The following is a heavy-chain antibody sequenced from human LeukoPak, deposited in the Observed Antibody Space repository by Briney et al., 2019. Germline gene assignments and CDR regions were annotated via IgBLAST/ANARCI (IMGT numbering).Heavy chain of an antibody. D-gene: IGHD6-13*01. J-gene: IGHJ4*02. V-gene: IGHV4-30-2*01. Sequence: PSETLSLTCTVSGGSISSGGYYWNWIRQPPGKGLEWIGYIYHSGSTYYNPSLKSRVTISVDRSKNQFSLKLSSVTAADTAVYYCARDYLHSTGPNRIVAADWGQGTLVTVSS. CDR3: ARDYLHSTGPNRIVAAD. CDR1: GGSISSGGYY. CDR2: IYHSGST.